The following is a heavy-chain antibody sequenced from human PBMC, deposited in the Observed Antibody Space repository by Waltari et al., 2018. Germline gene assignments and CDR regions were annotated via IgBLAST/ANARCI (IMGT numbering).Heavy chain of an antibody. CDR2: IRYDGSNK. V-gene: IGHV3-30*02. D-gene: IGHD6-19*01. J-gene: IGHJ4*02. Sequence: QVQLVESGGGVVQPGGSLRLSCAASGFTFSSYGMHWVRQAPGKGLEWVAFIRYDGSNKYYADSGKCRFTISRDNSKITLYLQMNSLRAEDTAVYYCAKDPTAGYSSGWPGDYWGQGTLVTVSS. CDR3: AKDPTAGYSSGWPGDY. CDR1: GFTFSSYG.